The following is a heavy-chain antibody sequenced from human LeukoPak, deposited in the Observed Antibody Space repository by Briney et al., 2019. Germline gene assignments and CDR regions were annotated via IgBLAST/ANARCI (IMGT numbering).Heavy chain of an antibody. CDR1: GFTFSSYS. CDR3: ASDKFSSWYFDY. J-gene: IGHJ4*02. V-gene: IGHV3-48*02. D-gene: IGHD6-13*01. Sequence: GGSLRLSCAASGFTFSSYSMNWVRQAPGKGLEWVSYISSSSSTIYYADSVKGRFPISRDNAKNSLYLQMNSLRDEDTAVYYCASDKFSSWYFDYWGQGTLVTVSS. CDR2: ISSSSSTI.